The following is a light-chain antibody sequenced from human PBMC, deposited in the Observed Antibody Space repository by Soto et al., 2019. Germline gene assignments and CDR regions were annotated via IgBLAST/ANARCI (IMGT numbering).Light chain of an antibody. CDR1: SSDIGASNY. CDR2: DDN. CDR3: YSWNSNSDTHYV. J-gene: IGLJ1*01. Sequence: QSARTQPASVSGSPGQSITISCTGTSSDIGASNYVSWYQQHPGQAPKLMISDDNNRPSGISDRFSGSKSGNTASLTISGLQAEDEADYYCYSWNSNSDTHYVFGTGTKLTVL. V-gene: IGLV2-14*03.